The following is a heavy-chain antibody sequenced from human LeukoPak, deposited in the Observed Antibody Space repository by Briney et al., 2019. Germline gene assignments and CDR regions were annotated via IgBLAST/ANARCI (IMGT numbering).Heavy chain of an antibody. J-gene: IGHJ4*02. CDR3: AKSRSSGSYCDY. Sequence: GGSLRLSCAASGFTFSSYSMNWVRQAPGKGLEWVAFIRYDGTNKYYADSVKGRFTISRDNSKNTLYLQMNSLRAEDTAVYYCAKSRSSGSYCDYWGQGTLVTVSS. V-gene: IGHV3-30*02. CDR1: GFTFSSYS. CDR2: IRYDGTNK. D-gene: IGHD1-26*01.